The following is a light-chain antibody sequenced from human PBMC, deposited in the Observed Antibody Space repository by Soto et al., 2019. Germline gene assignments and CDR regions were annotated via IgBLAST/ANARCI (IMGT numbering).Light chain of an antibody. Sequence: IVLTQSPGALSLSPGERATLSCRASQSVSRSYLAWYQQKPGQAPRLLIYDASSRATGITDRFSGSGSGTDFTLTISRLEPEDFAVYYCQQYALSITCGQGTRLEMK. CDR3: QQYALSIT. J-gene: IGKJ5*01. CDR1: QSVSRSY. V-gene: IGKV3-20*01. CDR2: DAS.